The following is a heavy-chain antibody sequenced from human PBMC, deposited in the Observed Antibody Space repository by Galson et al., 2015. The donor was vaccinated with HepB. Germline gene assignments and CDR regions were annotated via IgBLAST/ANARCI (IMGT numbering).Heavy chain of an antibody. D-gene: IGHD3-22*01. CDR1: GGSISSSSYY. CDR3: ARHATYYYDSSGYYYGLGYFDL. J-gene: IGHJ2*01. V-gene: IGHV4-39*01. Sequence: TLSLTCTVSGGSISSSSYYWGWIRQPPGKGLEWIGSIYYSGSTYYNPSLKSRVTISVDTSKNQFSLKLSSVTAADTAVYYCARHATYYYDSSGYYYGLGYFDLWGRGTLVTVSS. CDR2: IYYSGST.